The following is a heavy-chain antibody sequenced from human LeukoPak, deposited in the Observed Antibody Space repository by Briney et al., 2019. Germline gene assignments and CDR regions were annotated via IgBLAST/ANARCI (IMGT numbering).Heavy chain of an antibody. D-gene: IGHD3-10*01. V-gene: IGHV1-58*02. CDR2: IVVGSGNT. Sequence: ASVKVSCKASGFTFASSAMQWVRQARGQRLEWIGWIVVGSGNTNYAQKFQERVTITRDMSTSTAYMELSSLRSEDTAVYYCAAEANYYGSGSYPNPFDYWGQGTLVTVSS. CDR1: GFTFASSA. CDR3: AAEANYYGSGSYPNPFDY. J-gene: IGHJ4*02.